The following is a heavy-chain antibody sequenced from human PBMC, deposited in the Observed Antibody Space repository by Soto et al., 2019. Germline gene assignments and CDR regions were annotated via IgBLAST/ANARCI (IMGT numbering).Heavy chain of an antibody. Sequence: GESLKISCKGSGDSFTSYWISWVRQMPGKGLEWMGRIDPSDSYTNYSPSFQGHVTISADKSISTAYLQWSSLKASDTAMYYCARPRPLYYDFWGGYYYYYGMDVWGQGTTVTVSS. CDR1: GDSFTSYW. CDR3: ARPRPLYYDFWGGYYYYYGMDV. J-gene: IGHJ6*02. CDR2: IDPSDSYT. V-gene: IGHV5-10-1*01. D-gene: IGHD3-3*01.